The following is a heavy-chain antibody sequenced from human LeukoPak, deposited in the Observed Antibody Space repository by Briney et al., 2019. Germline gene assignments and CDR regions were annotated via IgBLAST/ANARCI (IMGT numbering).Heavy chain of an antibody. Sequence: GGSLRLSCAASGFTFSSSAMSWVRQAPGKGLEWVSAISGSGGSTYYADSVKGRFTISRDNSKNTLYLKMNGLRAEDTAVYYCAKRQLSTGMDVWGQGTTVTVSS. V-gene: IGHV3-23*01. CDR3: AKRQLSTGMDV. CDR2: ISGSGGST. D-gene: IGHD5-18*01. J-gene: IGHJ6*02. CDR1: GFTFSSSA.